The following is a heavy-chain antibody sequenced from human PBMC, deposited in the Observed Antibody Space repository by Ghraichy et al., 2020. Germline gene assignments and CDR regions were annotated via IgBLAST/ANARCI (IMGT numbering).Heavy chain of an antibody. CDR2: INHSGST. V-gene: IGHV4-34*01. D-gene: IGHD6-13*01. J-gene: IGHJ4*02. CDR3: ARGLGAGRYIAAAGPNDY. Sequence: SETLSLTCAVYGGSFSGYYWSWIRQPPGKGLEWIGEINHSGSTNYNPSLKSRVTISVDTSKNQFSLKLSSVTAADTAVYYCARGLGAGRYIAAAGPNDYWGQGTLVTVSS. CDR1: GGSFSGYY.